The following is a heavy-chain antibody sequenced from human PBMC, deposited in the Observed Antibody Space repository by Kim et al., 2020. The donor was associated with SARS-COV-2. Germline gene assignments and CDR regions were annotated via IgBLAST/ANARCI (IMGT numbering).Heavy chain of an antibody. CDR2: T. V-gene: IGHV4-30-2*04. CDR3: ARDTGGYGVDY. Sequence: TYYNPSPKSRVTISVDKSKTQFSLKLSSVTAADTAVYYCARDTGGYGVDYWGQGTLVTVSS. D-gene: IGHD5-12*01. J-gene: IGHJ4*02.